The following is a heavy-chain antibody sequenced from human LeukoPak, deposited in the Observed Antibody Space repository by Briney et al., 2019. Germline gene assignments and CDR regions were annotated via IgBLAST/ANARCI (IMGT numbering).Heavy chain of an antibody. CDR3: ARSSYGERGRDY. D-gene: IGHD5-18*01. V-gene: IGHV3-21*01. J-gene: IGHJ4*02. CDR2: ISSSSSYI. CDR1: GFTFSSYS. Sequence: GGSLRLSCAAPGFTFSSYSMNWVRQAPGKGLEWVSSISSSSSYIYYADSVKGRFTISRDNAKNSLYLQMNSLRAEDTAVYYCARSSYGERGRDYWAREPWSPSPQ.